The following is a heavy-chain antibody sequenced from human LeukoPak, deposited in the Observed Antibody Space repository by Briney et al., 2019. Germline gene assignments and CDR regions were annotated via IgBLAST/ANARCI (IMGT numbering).Heavy chain of an antibody. V-gene: IGHV4-39*07. J-gene: IGHJ5*02. D-gene: IGHD5-12*01. Sequence: KPSETLSLTCSVSGGSIRSLGYSWGWLRQPPGKGLEWIASMYYTGTTYYNPSLKSRVTVSVDTSKNQFSLNLTSVTAADTAVFYCARSVSAYAGRGWFDPWGQGTLVTVSS. CDR1: GGSIRSLGYS. CDR2: MYYTGTT. CDR3: ARSVSAYAGRGWFDP.